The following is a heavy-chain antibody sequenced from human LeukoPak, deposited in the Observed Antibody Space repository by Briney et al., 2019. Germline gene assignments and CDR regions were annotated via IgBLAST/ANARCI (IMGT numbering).Heavy chain of an antibody. Sequence: PGGSLRLSCAASGYTFTSYGISWVRQAPGQGLEWMGWISAYNGNTNYAQKLQGRVTMTTDTSTSTAYMELRSLRSDDTAVYYCARDPAGVGFLEWLSSTNYYYYGMDVWGQGTTVTVSS. V-gene: IGHV1-18*01. CDR2: ISAYNGNT. J-gene: IGHJ6*02. CDR3: ARDPAGVGFLEWLSSTNYYYYGMDV. D-gene: IGHD3-3*01. CDR1: GYTFTSYG.